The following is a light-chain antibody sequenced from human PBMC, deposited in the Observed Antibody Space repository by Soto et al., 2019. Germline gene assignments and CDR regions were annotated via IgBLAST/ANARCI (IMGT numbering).Light chain of an antibody. Sequence: QSVLTQPASVSGSPGQSITISCTGTTSDVGGYNYVSWYQQHPGKAPKLMIYEVSNRPSEISNRFSGSKSGNTASLTISGLQAEDEADYYCGSYATSSYVFGTGTKLTVL. CDR2: EVS. CDR3: GSYATSSYV. V-gene: IGLV2-14*01. J-gene: IGLJ1*01. CDR1: TSDVGGYNY.